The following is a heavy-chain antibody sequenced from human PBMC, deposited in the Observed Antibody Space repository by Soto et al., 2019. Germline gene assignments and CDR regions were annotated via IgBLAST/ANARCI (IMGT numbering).Heavy chain of an antibody. D-gene: IGHD3-22*01. Sequence: EVQLVESGGGLVEPGGPLRLSCTASGFTFSNAWMTWVRQAPGKGLEWVGRIKSKTDGGTTDYAAPVKGRFTISRDDSKNTMYLQMNSLKTEDTAVYYCTIPRGPMIRPWGQGTLVTVSS. CDR2: IKSKTDGGTT. CDR1: GFTFSNAW. V-gene: IGHV3-15*01. J-gene: IGHJ5*02. CDR3: TIPRGPMIRP.